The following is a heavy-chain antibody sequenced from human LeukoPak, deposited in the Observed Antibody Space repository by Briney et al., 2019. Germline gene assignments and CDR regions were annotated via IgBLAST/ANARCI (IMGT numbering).Heavy chain of an antibody. D-gene: IGHD3-3*01. CDR1: GFTFSSYA. J-gene: IGHJ4*02. CDR2: ISGSGGST. CDR3: AKVAYDFWSKLGRYFDY. V-gene: IGHV3-23*01. Sequence: GGSLRLSCAASGFTFSSYAMSWVRQAPGKGLEWVSAISGSGGSTYYADSVKGRFTISRDNSKNTLYLQMNSLRAEDTAVYYCAKVAYDFWSKLGRYFDYWGQGTLVTVSS.